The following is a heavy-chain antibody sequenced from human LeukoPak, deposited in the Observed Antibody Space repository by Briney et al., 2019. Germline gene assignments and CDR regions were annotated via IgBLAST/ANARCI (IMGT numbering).Heavy chain of an antibody. Sequence: ASVKVSCKASGYTFTSYGISWVRRAPGQGLEWMGWISAYNGNTNYAQKLQGRVTMTTDTSTSTAYMELRSLRSDDTAVYYCARDLRYDSSGYPRNDASDIWGQGTMVTVSS. CDR2: ISAYNGNT. CDR3: ARDLRYDSSGYPRNDASDI. D-gene: IGHD3-22*01. V-gene: IGHV1-18*01. CDR1: GYTFTSYG. J-gene: IGHJ3*02.